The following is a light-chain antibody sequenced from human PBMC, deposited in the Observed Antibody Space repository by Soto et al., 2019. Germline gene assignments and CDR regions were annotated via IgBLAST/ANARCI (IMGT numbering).Light chain of an antibody. CDR2: GAS. Sequence: DIEMNHSPSPLSASVGDRSHISCRASQNINTFLNWYQQKGGKAPKLLIHGASSLQSGVPLRFSGSGSGTDFSLTISSLQPEDFATYYCQQSYDTLLSFGGGTKVDNK. CDR3: QQSYDTLLS. CDR1: QNINTF. V-gene: IGKV1-39*01. J-gene: IGKJ4*01.